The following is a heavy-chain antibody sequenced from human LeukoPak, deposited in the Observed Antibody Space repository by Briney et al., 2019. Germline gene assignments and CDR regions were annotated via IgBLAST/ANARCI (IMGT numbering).Heavy chain of an antibody. J-gene: IGHJ4*02. CDR3: AREREVRGVTHFDY. V-gene: IGHV4-59*01. CDR1: GDSISSYY. D-gene: IGHD3-10*01. Sequence: SETLSLTCTVSGDSISSYYWSWIRQPPGKGLEWIGYIYYSGSTNYNPSLKSRVTISVDTSKNQFSLKLSSVTAADTAVYYCAREREVRGVTHFDYWGQGTLVTVSS. CDR2: IYYSGST.